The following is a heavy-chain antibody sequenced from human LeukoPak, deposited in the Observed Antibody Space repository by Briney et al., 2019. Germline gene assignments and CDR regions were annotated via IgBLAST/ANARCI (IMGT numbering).Heavy chain of an antibody. CDR1: GLTFSSYG. V-gene: IGHV3-30*18. Sequence: GRSLRLSCAVSGLTFSSYGMHGGREAPGKGMAWAAVISYDGSNKYYADSVKGRFTISRDNSKNTLYLQMNSLRAEDTALYYCANSNPAAAGSMDVWGQGTTVTVSS. D-gene: IGHD6-13*01. CDR2: ISYDGSNK. J-gene: IGHJ6*02. CDR3: ANSNPAAAGSMDV.